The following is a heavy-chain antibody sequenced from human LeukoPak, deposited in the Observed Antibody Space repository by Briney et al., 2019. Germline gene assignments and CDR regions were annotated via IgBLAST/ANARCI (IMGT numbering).Heavy chain of an antibody. CDR2: ISYDGSNK. V-gene: IGHV3-30*18. J-gene: IGHJ4*02. D-gene: IGHD3-10*01. CDR1: GFTFSSYA. CDR3: AKDRWRYYGSGSYYDY. Sequence: GGSLRLSCAASGFTFSSYAMSWVRQAPGKGLEWVAVISYDGSNKYYADSVKGRFTISRDNSKNTLYLQMNSLRAEDTAVYYCAKDRWRYYGSGSYYDYWGQGTLVTVPS.